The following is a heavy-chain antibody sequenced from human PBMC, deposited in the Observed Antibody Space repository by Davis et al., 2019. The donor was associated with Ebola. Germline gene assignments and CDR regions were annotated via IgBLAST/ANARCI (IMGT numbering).Heavy chain of an antibody. V-gene: IGHV4-39*07. CDR3: ARGRRYSYGPPRY. J-gene: IGHJ4*02. Sequence: SQTLSPTCLLSAGSLRTNTYYCDWIRQPPGTALEWIGTVSYIGGMYSTAMYYNPSPKSRVTISVDTSKNQFSLKLSSVTAADTAVYYCARGRRYSYGPPRYWGQGTLVTVSS. CDR2: VSYIGGM. D-gene: IGHD5-18*01. CDR1: AGSLRTNTYY.